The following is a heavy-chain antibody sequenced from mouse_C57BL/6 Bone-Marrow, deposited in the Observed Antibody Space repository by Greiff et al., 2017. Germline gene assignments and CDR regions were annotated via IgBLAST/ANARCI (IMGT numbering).Heavy chain of an antibody. CDR1: GFSFNTYA. D-gene: IGHD1-1*02. V-gene: IGHV10-1*01. J-gene: IGHJ2*01. CDR2: IRSKSNNYAT. CDR3: VRGWYYFDY. Sequence: EVKVVESGGGLVQPKGSLKLSCAASGFSFNTYAMNWVRQAPGKGLEWVARIRSKSNNYATYYADSVKDRFTISRDDSESMLYLQMNNLKTEDTAMYYCVRGWYYFDYWGQGTTLTVSS.